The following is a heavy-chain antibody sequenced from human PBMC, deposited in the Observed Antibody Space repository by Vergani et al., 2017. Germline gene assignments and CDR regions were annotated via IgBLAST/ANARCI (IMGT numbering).Heavy chain of an antibody. CDR3: ASIDTAMDPGAYYYGMDV. CDR2: IYYSGST. J-gene: IGHJ6*02. V-gene: IGHV4-39*01. D-gene: IGHD5-18*01. Sequence: QVQLQESGPGLVKPSETLSLTCTVSGGSISSSSYYWGWIRQPPGKGLEWIGSIYYSGSTYYNPSLKSRVTISVDTSKNQFSLKLSSVTAADTAVYYCASIDTAMDPGAYYYGMDVWGQGTTVTVSS. CDR1: GGSISSSSYY.